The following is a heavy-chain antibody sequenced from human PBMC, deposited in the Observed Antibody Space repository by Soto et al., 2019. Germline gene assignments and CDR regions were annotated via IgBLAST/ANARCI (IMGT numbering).Heavy chain of an antibody. V-gene: IGHV1-18*01. D-gene: IGHD3-22*01. Sequence: ASVKVSCKASGYTFTNYDITWVRQAPGQGLEWMGCISAYNGDTNYAQKFQGRVTMTTDTSTSTAYMELRSLRSDDTAVYYCARFSGSGFYTLGYWGQGTPVTVSS. CDR2: ISAYNGDT. J-gene: IGHJ4*02. CDR1: GYTFTNYD. CDR3: ARFSGSGFYTLGY.